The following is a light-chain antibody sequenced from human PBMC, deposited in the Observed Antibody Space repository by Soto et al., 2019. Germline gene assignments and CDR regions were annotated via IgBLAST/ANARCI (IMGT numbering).Light chain of an antibody. CDR2: RNN. V-gene: IGLV1-47*01. CDR3: AAWDDSLSGWL. Sequence: QSVLTQPSSASGTPGQRVTISCSGSSSNIGSHYVYWYQHLPGTAPKLLINRNNQRPSGVPDRFSGSKSGTSASLAISGLRSEDEGDYYCAAWDDSLSGWLFAGGTKLTVL. J-gene: IGLJ3*02. CDR1: SSNIGSHY.